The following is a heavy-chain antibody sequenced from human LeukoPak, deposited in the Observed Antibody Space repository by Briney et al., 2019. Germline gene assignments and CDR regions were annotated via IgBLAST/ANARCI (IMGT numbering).Heavy chain of an antibody. J-gene: IGHJ4*02. CDR3: GRGGSTGSWFSY. CDR1: GFTFSSFS. Sequence: GGSLRLSCAASGFTFSSFSMTWVRQAPGKGLEWISYIHSTSSTIYYADSVKGRFTVSRDNAKNSLYLQMNSLRAEDTAVYYCGRGGSTGSWFSYWGQGTLVTVSS. CDR2: IHSTSSTI. D-gene: IGHD6-13*01. V-gene: IGHV3-48*01.